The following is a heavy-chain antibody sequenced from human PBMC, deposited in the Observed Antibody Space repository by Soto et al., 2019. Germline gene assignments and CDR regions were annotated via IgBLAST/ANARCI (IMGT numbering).Heavy chain of an antibody. CDR3: ARRYGSSFDD. Sequence: SETLSLTCAVSGGSISSGSYSWSWIRQPPGKGLEWIGYIYHSGSTYYNPSLKSRVTISVDRSKNQFSLKLSSVTAADTAVYYCARRYGSSFDDXGQGTLVTVSS. CDR1: GGSISSGSYS. J-gene: IGHJ4*02. D-gene: IGHD3-10*01. CDR2: IYHSGST. V-gene: IGHV4-30-2*01.